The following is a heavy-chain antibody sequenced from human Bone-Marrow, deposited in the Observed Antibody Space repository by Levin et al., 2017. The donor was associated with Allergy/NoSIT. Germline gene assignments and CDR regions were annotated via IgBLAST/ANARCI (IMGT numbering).Heavy chain of an antibody. CDR3: AREGGGGWLDLQYYAVDV. V-gene: IGHV3-7*01. Sequence: PGGSLRLSCTASGFIFSSRWMAWVRQAPGKGLEWVANIRPDGSEKNYVDSVKGRFTISRDNAKDALYLQMSGLRVDDTAVYYCAREGGGGWLDLQYYAVDVWGQGTAVTVSS. D-gene: IGHD2-21*01. J-gene: IGHJ6*02. CDR1: GFIFSSRW. CDR2: IRPDGSEK.